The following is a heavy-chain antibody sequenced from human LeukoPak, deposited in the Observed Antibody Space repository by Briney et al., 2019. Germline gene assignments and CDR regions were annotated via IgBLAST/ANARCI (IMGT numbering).Heavy chain of an antibody. D-gene: IGHD2-15*01. V-gene: IGHV1-46*01. CDR3: ARTFTCGGGTCYLFDY. Sequence: GASVKVSCKASGYTFTNYYIHWVRQAPGQGLEWMGIIYPSDGTTSYAQKFQGRVTMTTDMSTSTVYMDLSSLRSEDTATYYCARTFTCGGGTCYLFDYWGQGTLVTVSS. J-gene: IGHJ4*02. CDR2: IYPSDGTT. CDR1: GYTFTNYY.